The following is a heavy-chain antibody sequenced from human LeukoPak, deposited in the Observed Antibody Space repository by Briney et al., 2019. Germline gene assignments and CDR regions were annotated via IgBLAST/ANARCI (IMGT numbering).Heavy chain of an antibody. CDR1: GYTLTELS. J-gene: IGHJ3*02. CDR2: FDPEDGET. CDR3: AFSVYGGDDAFDI. Sequence: ASVKVSCKVSGYTLTELSMHWVRQAPGKGLECMGGFDPEDGETIYAQKFQGRVTMTEDTSTDTAYMELSSLRSEDTAVYYCAFSVYGGDDAFDIWGQGTMVTVSS. D-gene: IGHD4-23*01. V-gene: IGHV1-24*01.